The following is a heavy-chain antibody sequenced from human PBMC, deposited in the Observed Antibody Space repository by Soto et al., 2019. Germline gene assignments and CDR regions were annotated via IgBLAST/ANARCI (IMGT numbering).Heavy chain of an antibody. J-gene: IGHJ4*02. Sequence: EVQLVESGGGLVQPGGSLRLSCAASGFTLSSYDMNWVRQAPGGGLEWISSLSPSGITMYYADSVRGRFTISRDNARNSLYLQMSSLRAEDTAVYYCVRAACGGGNGYSYWGQGTLLTVSS. CDR1: GFTLSSYD. CDR2: LSPSGITM. V-gene: IGHV3-48*01. D-gene: IGHD2-15*01. CDR3: VRAACGGGNGYSY.